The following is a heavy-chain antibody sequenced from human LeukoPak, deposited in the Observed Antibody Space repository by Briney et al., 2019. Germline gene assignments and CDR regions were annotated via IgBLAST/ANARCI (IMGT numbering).Heavy chain of an antibody. Sequence: SETLSLTCTVSGDSISTTSYYWSWIRQPPGKGLEWIGYIYDSGSTNYNPSLKSRVTISVDTSKNQFSLKLSSVTAADTAVYYCAGGGGDTAMFSYYYYYMDVWGKGTTVTISS. D-gene: IGHD5-18*01. J-gene: IGHJ6*03. CDR2: IYDSGST. V-gene: IGHV4-61*01. CDR1: GDSISTTSYY. CDR3: AGGGGDTAMFSYYYYYMDV.